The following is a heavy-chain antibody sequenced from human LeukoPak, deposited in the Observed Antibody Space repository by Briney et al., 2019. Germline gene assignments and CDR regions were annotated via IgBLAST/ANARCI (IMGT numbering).Heavy chain of an antibody. V-gene: IGHV1-46*01. D-gene: IGHD3-10*01. CDR1: GYTFTTFC. Sequence: GASVKVSCKASGYTFTTFCIHWVRQAPGQGPEWMGMINPSSGSTRYAQKFQGRVTTTRDMSASTVYMELSSLKSDDTAIYYCARATRGYDSGRDFDYWGQGTLVTVSS. CDR2: INPSSGST. CDR3: ARATRGYDSGRDFDY. J-gene: IGHJ4*02.